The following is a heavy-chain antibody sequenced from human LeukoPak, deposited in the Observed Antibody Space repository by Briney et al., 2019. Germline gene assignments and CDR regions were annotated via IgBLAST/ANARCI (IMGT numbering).Heavy chain of an antibody. CDR1: GFTFSSYA. J-gene: IGHJ6*02. CDR2: ISGSGGST. Sequence: GGSLRLSCAASGFTFSSYAMSWVRQAPGKGLEWVSAISGSGGSTDYADSVKGRFTISRDNSKNTLYLQMNSLRAEDTAVYYCAKDMGHYDLPYYYYGMDVWGQGTTVTVSS. V-gene: IGHV3-23*01. CDR3: AKDMGHYDLPYYYYGMDV. D-gene: IGHD3-3*01.